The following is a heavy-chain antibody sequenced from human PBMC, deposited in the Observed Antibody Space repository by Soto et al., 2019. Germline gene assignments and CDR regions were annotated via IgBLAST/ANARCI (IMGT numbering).Heavy chain of an antibody. J-gene: IGHJ5*02. D-gene: IGHD6-13*01. CDR2: INPSGGST. CDR3: ARDHSISSSGAWWLDP. V-gene: IGHV1-46*01. Sequence: GASVKVSCKTSGYIFTDHLIHWVRQSPGQGLQWVGIINPSGGSTYYAQKFQGRVTLTRDTSTSTVFMELTSLTSEDTAVYYCARDHSISSSGAWWLDPWGQGTLVTVSS. CDR1: GYIFTDHL.